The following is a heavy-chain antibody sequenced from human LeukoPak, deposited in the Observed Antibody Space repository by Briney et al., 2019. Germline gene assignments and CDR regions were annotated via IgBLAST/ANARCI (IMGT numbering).Heavy chain of an antibody. J-gene: IGHJ3*02. D-gene: IGHD2-15*01. Sequence: GGSLRLSCAASGFTFSTYSMNWVRQAPGKGLEWLSYISGSGNTIYYADSVKGRFTISRDNANNSLYLQMNSLRAEDTAVYYCARDRSGGSFDAFDIWGQGTMVTVSS. CDR3: ARDRSGGSFDAFDI. CDR2: ISGSGNTI. CDR1: GFTFSTYS. V-gene: IGHV3-48*01.